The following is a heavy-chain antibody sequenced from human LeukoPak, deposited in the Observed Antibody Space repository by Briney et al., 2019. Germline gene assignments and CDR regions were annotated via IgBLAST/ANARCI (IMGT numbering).Heavy chain of an antibody. CDR1: GFTFSSYA. Sequence: GRSLRLSCAASGFTFSSYAMHWVRQAPGKGLEWVAVISYDGSNKYYADSVKGRFTISRDNSKNTLYLQMNSLRAEDTAVYYCSKKGQADDDGKPDLGQGTLVTVSP. CDR2: ISYDGSNK. V-gene: IGHV3-30-3*02. CDR3: SKKGQADDDGKPD. D-gene: IGHD1-1*01. J-gene: IGHJ4*02.